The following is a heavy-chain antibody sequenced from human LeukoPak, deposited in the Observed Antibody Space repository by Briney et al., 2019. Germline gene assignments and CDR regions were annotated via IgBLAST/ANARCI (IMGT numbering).Heavy chain of an antibody. D-gene: IGHD1-26*01. V-gene: IGHV1-2*06. J-gene: IGHJ3*02. Sequence: GASVKVSCKASGYTFTGYYMHWVRQAPGQGLEWMGRINPNSGGTNYAQKLQGRVTMTTDTSTSTAYMELRSLRSDDTAVYYCARDLEWELLAFDIWGQGTMVTVS. CDR2: INPNSGGT. CDR1: GYTFTGYY. CDR3: ARDLEWELLAFDI.